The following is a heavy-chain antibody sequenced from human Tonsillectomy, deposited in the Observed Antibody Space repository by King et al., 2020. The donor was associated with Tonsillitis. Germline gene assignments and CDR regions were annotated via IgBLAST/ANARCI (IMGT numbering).Heavy chain of an antibody. Sequence: VQLVESGGGVVQPGRSLRLSCAASGFTFSNYGMHWVRQAPGKGLEWVAVTSYDGSNKYYADSVRGRFTLSRDNSENTLYLQMNSLRAEDTAVYYCAKDRGDVDPGSYGMDVWSQGTTVTVSS. V-gene: IGHV3-30*18. CDR2: TSYDGSNK. J-gene: IGHJ6*02. CDR3: AKDRGDVDPGSYGMDV. D-gene: IGHD5-18*01. CDR1: GFTFSNYG.